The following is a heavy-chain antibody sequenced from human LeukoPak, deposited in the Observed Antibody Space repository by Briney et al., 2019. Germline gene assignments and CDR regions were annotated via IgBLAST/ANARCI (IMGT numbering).Heavy chain of an antibody. V-gene: IGHV1-2*02. J-gene: IGHJ4*02. CDR3: ARSSGWSLFDY. D-gene: IGHD6-19*01. CDR1: GYTLSDHY. CDR2: INAKTGDT. Sequence: ASVKVSCKASGYTLSDHYVHWVRQAPGQGLEWMGWINAKTGDTHYAQEFHGRVTMTRDTSLSTAYMDLSRLTSDDTAVYFCARSSGWSLFDYWGQGTLVAVSS.